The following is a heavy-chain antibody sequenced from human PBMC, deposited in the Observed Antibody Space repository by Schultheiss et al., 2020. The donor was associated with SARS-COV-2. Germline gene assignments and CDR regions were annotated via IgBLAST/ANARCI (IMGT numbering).Heavy chain of an antibody. Sequence: GGSLRLSCAASGFTISGMHWVRQAPGKGLQWVTFLRCDGSNKYYAESVKGRFTISRDNSKNTLYLQMNSLRVDDTAVYYCMKDPNWGGEYWGRGTLVTVSS. V-gene: IGHV3-30*02. CDR1: GFTISG. J-gene: IGHJ4*02. CDR3: MKDPNWGGEY. D-gene: IGHD7-27*01. CDR2: LRCDGSNK.